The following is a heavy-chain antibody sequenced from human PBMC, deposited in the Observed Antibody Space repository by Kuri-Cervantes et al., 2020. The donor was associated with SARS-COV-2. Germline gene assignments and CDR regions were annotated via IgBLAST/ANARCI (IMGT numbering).Heavy chain of an antibody. D-gene: IGHD3-10*01. CDR3: VKGSAASRPYYFDS. Sequence: GGSLRLSCAASGITFSSYAMSWVRQAPGKGLEWVSAITDDGGSTYHADSVKGRFTISRDNSKTTLFLQMNSLIAEDTAVYHCVKGSAASRPYYFDSWGQGTLVTVSS. CDR2: ITDDGGST. J-gene: IGHJ4*02. CDR1: GITFSSYA. V-gene: IGHV3-23*01.